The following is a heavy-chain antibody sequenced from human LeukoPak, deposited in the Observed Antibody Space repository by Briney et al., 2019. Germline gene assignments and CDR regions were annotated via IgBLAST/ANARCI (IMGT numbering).Heavy chain of an antibody. J-gene: IGHJ4*02. CDR1: GFTFGDYA. CDR3: VRDATVGAAYFDF. V-gene: IGHV3-30*02. Sequence: GGSLRLSCTASGFTFGDYAMSWGRQAPGKGREWVSFIRYDGSDKYYADSVQGRFIISRDNSKNTLFLQMNSLRLDDTAVYYCVRDATVGAAYFDFWGQGALVTVSS. D-gene: IGHD2-15*01. CDR2: IRYDGSDK.